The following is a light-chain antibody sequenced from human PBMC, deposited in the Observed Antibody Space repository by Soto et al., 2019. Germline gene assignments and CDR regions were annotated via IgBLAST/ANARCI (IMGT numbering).Light chain of an antibody. V-gene: IGLV1-40*01. CDR1: SSNIGAGYD. J-gene: IGLJ1*01. CDR2: GNS. Sequence: QSALTQPPSVSGAPGQRVTISCTGSSSNIGAGYDVHWYQQLPGTAPKLLIYGNSNRPSGVPDRFSGSKSGTSASLAITGLQADDEADYYCQSSDSSLSGYVFGTGTKLTVL. CDR3: QSSDSSLSGYV.